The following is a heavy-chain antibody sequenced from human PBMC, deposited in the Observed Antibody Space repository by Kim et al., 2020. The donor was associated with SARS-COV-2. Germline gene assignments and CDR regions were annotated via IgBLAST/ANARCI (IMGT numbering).Heavy chain of an antibody. CDR1: GFTFSGSA. CDR3: TSPDSRDCYKYGAYYGMDV. CDR2: IRSKGNSYAK. J-gene: IGHJ6*02. D-gene: IGHD2-21*01. V-gene: IGHV3-73*01. Sequence: GGSLRLSCAASGFTFSGSAMNWVRQASGKGLEWVGRIRSKGNSYAKAYAASGKGRFTITSGDSKNTAYLQMNSLKTEDTAVYYCTSPDSRDCYKYGAYYGMDVWGQGTTVTVSS.